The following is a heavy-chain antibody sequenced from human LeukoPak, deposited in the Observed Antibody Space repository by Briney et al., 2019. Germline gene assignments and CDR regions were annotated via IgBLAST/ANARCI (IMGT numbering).Heavy chain of an antibody. J-gene: IGHJ5*02. CDR3: AADREYDILTGYYLRRFDP. D-gene: IGHD3-9*01. CDR1: GFTFTSSA. V-gene: IGHV1-58*01. Sequence: GASVKVSCKASGFTFTSSAVQWVRQARGQRLEWIGWIVVGSGNTNYAQKFQERVTITRDMSTNTAYMELSSLRSEDTAVYYCAADREYDILTGYYLRRFDPWGQGTLVTVSS. CDR2: IVVGSGNT.